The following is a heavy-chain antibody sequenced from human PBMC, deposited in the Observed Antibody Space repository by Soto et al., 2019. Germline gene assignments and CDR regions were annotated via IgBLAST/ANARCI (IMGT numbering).Heavy chain of an antibody. D-gene: IGHD2-2*01. J-gene: IGHJ4*02. CDR1: GFIFSSYA. Sequence: PGRSLRRSCAASGFIFSSYAMHWVHQAPGKGLEWVALISYDGSNKYYADSVKGRFTISRDNSKDMLYLQMNSLRTEDTSVYYCGRCSSTCCYLGEDDCGQGTLVTVS. CDR3: GRCSSTCCYLGEDD. V-gene: IGHV3-30-3*01. CDR2: ISYDGSNK.